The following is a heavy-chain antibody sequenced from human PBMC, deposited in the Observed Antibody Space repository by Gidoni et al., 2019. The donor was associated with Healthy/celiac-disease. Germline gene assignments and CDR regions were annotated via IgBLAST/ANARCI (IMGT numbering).Heavy chain of an antibody. CDR2: IYYSGST. Sequence: LQLQESGPGLVEPSETLSLTCTVSGGSIRRSSYYWGWLRQPPGKGLGWIGSIYYSGSTYYNPSLKSRVTISVDTSKNQFSLKLSSVTAADTAVYYCARRGDYGDYDAFDIWGQGTMVTVSS. D-gene: IGHD4-17*01. V-gene: IGHV4-39*01. CDR3: ARRGDYGDYDAFDI. J-gene: IGHJ3*02. CDR1: GGSIRRSSYY.